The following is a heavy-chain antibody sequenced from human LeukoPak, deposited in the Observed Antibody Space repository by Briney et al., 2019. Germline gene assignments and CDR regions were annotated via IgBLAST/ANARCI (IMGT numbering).Heavy chain of an antibody. CDR1: GGSISSGGYY. D-gene: IGHD3-10*01. CDR3: ASCGYYYGSGSTNWFDP. Sequence: SETLSLTCTVSGGSISSGGYYWGWIRQPPGKGLEWIGSIYYSGSTYYNPSLKSRVTISVDTSKNQFSLKLSSVTAADTAVYYCASCGYYYGSGSTNWFDPWGQGTLVTVSS. J-gene: IGHJ5*02. CDR2: IYYSGST. V-gene: IGHV4-39*07.